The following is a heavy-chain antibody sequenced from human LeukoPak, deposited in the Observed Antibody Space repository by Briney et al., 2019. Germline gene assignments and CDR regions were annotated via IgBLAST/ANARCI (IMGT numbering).Heavy chain of an antibody. D-gene: IGHD3-3*01. V-gene: IGHV3-11*04. CDR3: ARSARLMKGVVEVTALDD. CDR1: GFTFGDYY. J-gene: IGHJ4*02. Sequence: GGSLRLSCAASGFTFGDYYMNWVRQAPGKGLEWIAYLSSSGSAFSYADSVKGRFTIARDNAKNSVYLEMNSLRADDTAVYYCARSARLMKGVVEVTALDDWGQGTLVTVSS. CDR2: LSSSGSAF.